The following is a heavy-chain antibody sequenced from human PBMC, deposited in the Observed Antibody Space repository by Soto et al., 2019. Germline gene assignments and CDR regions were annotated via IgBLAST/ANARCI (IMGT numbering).Heavy chain of an antibody. Sequence: PVDSVTSCCDTSRYDFTRNWIGWVPQRPGKCLECVALVYPRGSDTRYSPSFRGHVSMSADESVRTAYLQWTSLEASDTAIYYCARQFCTTTACSMYFDNWGQGTPVTVSS. J-gene: IGHJ4*02. CDR1: RYDFTRNW. CDR2: VYPRGSDT. CDR3: ARQFCTTTACSMYFDN. D-gene: IGHD2-8*01. V-gene: IGHV5-51*01.